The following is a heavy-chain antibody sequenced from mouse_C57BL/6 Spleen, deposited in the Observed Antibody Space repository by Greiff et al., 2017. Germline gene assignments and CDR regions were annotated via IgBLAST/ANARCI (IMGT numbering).Heavy chain of an antibody. Sequence: QVQLQQPGAELVRPGSSVKLSCKASGYTFTSYWMDWVKQRPGQGLEWIGNIYPSDSETHYNQKFKDKATLTVDKSSSTAYMQLSSLTSEDSAVYYCARGGGYYPYAMDYWGQGTSVTVSS. J-gene: IGHJ4*01. CDR2: IYPSDSET. CDR3: ARGGGYYPYAMDY. D-gene: IGHD2-3*01. CDR1: GYTFTSYW. V-gene: IGHV1-61*01.